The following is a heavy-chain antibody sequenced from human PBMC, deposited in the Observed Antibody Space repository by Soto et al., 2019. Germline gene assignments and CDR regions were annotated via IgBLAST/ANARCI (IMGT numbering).Heavy chain of an antibody. Sequence: SDTLSLTCTVSGGSISSYFWSWIRQSPGKGLEWIGYIYYTGSPDYNASLKSRVTMSVDTSKNEFSLKLSSVTAADTAVYYCARRARGSSAFYYYYYMDVWGKGTTVTVS. J-gene: IGHJ6*03. CDR2: IYYTGSP. D-gene: IGHD6-19*01. CDR3: ARRARGSSAFYYYYYMDV. V-gene: IGHV4-59*08. CDR1: GGSISSYF.